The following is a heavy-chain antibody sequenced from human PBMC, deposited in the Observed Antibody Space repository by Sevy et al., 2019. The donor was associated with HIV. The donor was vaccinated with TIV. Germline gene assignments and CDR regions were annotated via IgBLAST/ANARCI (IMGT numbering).Heavy chain of an antibody. CDR3: ARGDCSGGNCYWCFDY. CDR1: GYTFTSYD. D-gene: IGHD2-15*01. Sequence: ASVKVSCEASGYTFTSYDINWVRQATGQGLEWMGWMNPTSGNTVYAQNFQGRVTFTRDASIDTAYMELSSLRSEDTAVYYCARGDCSGGNCYWCFDYWGQGTLVTVSS. V-gene: IGHV1-8*01. J-gene: IGHJ4*02. CDR2: MNPTSGNT.